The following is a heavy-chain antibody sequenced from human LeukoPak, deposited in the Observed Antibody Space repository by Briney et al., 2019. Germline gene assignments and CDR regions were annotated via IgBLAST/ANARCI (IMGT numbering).Heavy chain of an antibody. CDR2: INPNSGGT. CDR1: GYTFTGYY. CDR3: ARSDKNPYSGYDAMRYDY. D-gene: IGHD5-12*01. Sequence: RASVKVSCKASGYTFTGYYMHWVRQAPGQGLEWMGWINPNSGGTNYAQKFQGRVTMTRDTSISTAYMELSRLRSDDTAVYYCARSDKNPYSGYDAMRYDYWGQGTLVTVSS. V-gene: IGHV1-2*02. J-gene: IGHJ4*02.